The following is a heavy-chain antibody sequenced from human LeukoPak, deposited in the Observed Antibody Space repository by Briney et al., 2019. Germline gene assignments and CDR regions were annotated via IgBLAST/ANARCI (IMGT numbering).Heavy chain of an antibody. CDR1: GGSVSSGSYY. CDR3: ARESGITIFGVVINYYGMDV. J-gene: IGHJ6*02. Sequence: SETLSLTCTVSGGSVSSGSYYWSWIRQPPGKGLEWIGYIYYSGSANYNPSLKSRATISVDTSKNQFSLKLSSVTAADTAVYYCARESGITIFGVVINYYGMDVWGQGTTVTVSS. CDR2: IYYSGSA. V-gene: IGHV4-61*01. D-gene: IGHD3-3*01.